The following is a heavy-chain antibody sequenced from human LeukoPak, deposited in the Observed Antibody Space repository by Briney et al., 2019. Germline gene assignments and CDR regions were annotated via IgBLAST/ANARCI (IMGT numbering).Heavy chain of an antibody. Sequence: SETLSLTCTVSGGSISSGSYYWSWIRQPAGKGLEWIGRIYTSGSTNYNPSLKRRVTISVDTSKNQFSLKLSSVTAADTAVYYCARSRARIDYYGSGSTSWVIDYWGQGTLVTVSS. CDR3: ARSRARIDYYGSGSTSWVIDY. CDR1: GGSISSGSYY. V-gene: IGHV4-61*02. CDR2: IYTSGST. J-gene: IGHJ4*02. D-gene: IGHD3-10*01.